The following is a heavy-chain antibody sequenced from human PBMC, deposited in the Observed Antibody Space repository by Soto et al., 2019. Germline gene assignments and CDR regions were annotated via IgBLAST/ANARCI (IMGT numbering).Heavy chain of an antibody. J-gene: IGHJ4*02. D-gene: IGHD3-22*01. CDR2: ISYDGSNK. V-gene: IGHV3-30*18. CDR3: AKGYYDSSGYCYYFDY. Sequence: QVQLVESGGGVVQPGRSLRLSCAASGFTFSSYGMHWVRQAPGKGLEWVAVISYDGSNKYYADSVKGRFTISRDNSKNALYLQMNSLRAEDTAVYYCAKGYYDSSGYCYYFDYWGQVTLVTVSS. CDR1: GFTFSSYG.